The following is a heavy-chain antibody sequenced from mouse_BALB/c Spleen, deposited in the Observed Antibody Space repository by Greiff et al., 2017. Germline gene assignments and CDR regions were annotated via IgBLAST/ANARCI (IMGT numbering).Heavy chain of an antibody. CDR1: GFSLTSYG. D-gene: IGHD1-1*01. V-gene: IGHV2-2*02. Sequence: VQLQESGPGLVQPSQSLSITCTVSGFSLTSYGVHWVRQSPGKGLEWLGVIWSGGSTDYNAAFISRLSISKDNSKSQVFFKMNSLQANDTAIYYCARKRKITVDYAMDYWGQGTSVTVSS. CDR3: ARKRKITVDYAMDY. CDR2: IWSGGST. J-gene: IGHJ4*01.